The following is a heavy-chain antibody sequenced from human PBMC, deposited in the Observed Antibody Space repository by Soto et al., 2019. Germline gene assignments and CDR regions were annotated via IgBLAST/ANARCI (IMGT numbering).Heavy chain of an antibody. V-gene: IGHV1-69*12. D-gene: IGHD1-1*01. CDR2: IIPIFGTA. CDR3: ARNGRTGTLYYSGMDV. CDR1: GGTFSSYA. J-gene: IGHJ6*02. Sequence: QVQLVQSGAEVKKPGSSVKVSCKASGGTFSSYAISWVRQAPGQGLGWMGGIIPIFGTANYARKFQGRVTITADESTSTAYMELSSLRSEDTAVYYCARNGRTGTLYYSGMDVWGQGTTVTVSS.